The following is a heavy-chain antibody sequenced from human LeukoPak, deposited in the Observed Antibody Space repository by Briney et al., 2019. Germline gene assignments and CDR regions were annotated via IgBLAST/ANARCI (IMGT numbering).Heavy chain of an antibody. Sequence: GGSLRLSCAASGFTFSSYWMNWARQAPGKGLEWVASIKEDGSEKYYEDSVKGRFTISRDNAKNSLYLQMNSLRAEDTAVYYCARNVGWFRFDYWGQGTLVTVSS. D-gene: IGHD2-15*01. V-gene: IGHV3-7*03. J-gene: IGHJ4*02. CDR2: IKEDGSEK. CDR1: GFTFSSYW. CDR3: ARNVGWFRFDY.